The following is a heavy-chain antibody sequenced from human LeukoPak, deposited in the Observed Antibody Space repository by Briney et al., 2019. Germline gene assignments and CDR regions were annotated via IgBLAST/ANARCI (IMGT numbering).Heavy chain of an antibody. CDR3: ARDLSPVVRASPMGY. J-gene: IGHJ4*02. CDR2: ITYDGYYK. CDR1: GFSFTSYG. V-gene: IGHV3-30*03. D-gene: IGHD3-10*01. Sequence: GTSLRLPCAASGFSFTSYGMHWVRQVPGKGLEWVALITYDGYYKYYSDSVKGRFTISSDTSKNTLYLQMNSLRAEDTAVYYCARDLSPVVRASPMGYWGQGTLVTVSS.